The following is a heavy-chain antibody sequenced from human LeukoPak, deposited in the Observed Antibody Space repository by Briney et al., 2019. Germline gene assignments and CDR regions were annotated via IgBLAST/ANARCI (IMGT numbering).Heavy chain of an antibody. V-gene: IGHV3-23*01. CDR3: ARREPTVTTPYQDYFDY. Sequence: PGGSLRLSCAASGFTFSSYAMSWVRQAPGKGLEWVSAISGSGGSTYYADSVRGRFTISRDNSKNTLYLQINSLRAEDTAVYYCARREPTVTTPYQDYFDYWGQGTLVTVSS. J-gene: IGHJ4*02. CDR2: ISGSGGST. D-gene: IGHD4-17*01. CDR1: GFTFSSYA.